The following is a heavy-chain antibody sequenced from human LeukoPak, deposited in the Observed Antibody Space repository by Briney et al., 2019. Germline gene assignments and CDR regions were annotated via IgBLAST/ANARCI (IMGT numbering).Heavy chain of an antibody. Sequence: GGSLRLSCAASGFTFDDYAMHWVRQAPGKGLGWVSGISWNSGSIGYADSVKGRFTISRDNAKNSLYLQMNSLRAEDTALYYCAKDGESGWYQGYFDYWGQGTLVTVSS. CDR1: GFTFDDYA. CDR3: AKDGESGWYQGYFDY. CDR2: ISWNSGSI. D-gene: IGHD6-19*01. V-gene: IGHV3-9*01. J-gene: IGHJ4*02.